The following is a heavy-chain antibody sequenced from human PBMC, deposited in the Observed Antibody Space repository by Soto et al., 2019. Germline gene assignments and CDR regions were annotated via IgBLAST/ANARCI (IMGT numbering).Heavy chain of an antibody. CDR2: IWYDGSNK. Sequence: GGSLRLSCAASGFTFSSYGMHWVRQAPGKGLEWVAVIWYDGSNKYYADSVKGRFTISRDNSKNTLYLQMNSLRAEDTAVYYCARAQLRWSPFDYWGQGTLVTVSS. CDR1: GFTFSSYG. CDR3: ARAQLRWSPFDY. J-gene: IGHJ4*02. D-gene: IGHD4-17*01. V-gene: IGHV3-33*01.